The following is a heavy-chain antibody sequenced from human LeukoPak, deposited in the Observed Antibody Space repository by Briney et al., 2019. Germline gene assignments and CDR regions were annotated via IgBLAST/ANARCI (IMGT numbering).Heavy chain of an antibody. V-gene: IGHV1-2*02. CDR2: INPNSGGT. CDR1: GYTFTGYY. D-gene: IGHD3-16*01. J-gene: IGHJ4*02. CDR3: ARVWGGSSPHFDY. Sequence: ASVKVSCKASGYTFTGYYMHWVRQAPGQGLEWMGWINPNSGGTNYAQKFQGRVTMTRDTSISTAYMELSRLRSDDTAVYYCARVWGGSSPHFDYWGQGTLVTVSS.